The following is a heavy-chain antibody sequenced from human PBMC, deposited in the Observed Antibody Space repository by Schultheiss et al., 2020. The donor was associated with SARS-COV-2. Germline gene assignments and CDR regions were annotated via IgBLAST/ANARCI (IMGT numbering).Heavy chain of an antibody. Sequence: GGSLRLSCAASGFTFDDYAMHWVRQAPGKGLEWVSGISWNSDSIAYADSVKGRFTISRDNAKNSLYLQVNSLRAEDTALYYCTKTPAPSWLVRRYFDYWGQGTLVTVSS. CDR1: GFTFDDYA. CDR2: ISWNSDSI. J-gene: IGHJ4*02. V-gene: IGHV3-9*01. CDR3: TKTPAPSWLVRRYFDY. D-gene: IGHD6-19*01.